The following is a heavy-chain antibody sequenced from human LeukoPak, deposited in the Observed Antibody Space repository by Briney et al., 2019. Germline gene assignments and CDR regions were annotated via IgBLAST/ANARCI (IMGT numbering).Heavy chain of an antibody. CDR3: VKSSGGIAARRYYFDY. CDR1: GFTFSSYA. V-gene: IGHV3-64D*09. J-gene: IGHJ4*02. Sequence: PGGSLRLSCSAFGFTFSSYAMHWVRQAPGKGLEYVSAISSNGGSTYYADSVKGRFTISRDNSKNTLYLQMSSLRPEDTAVYYCVKSSGGIAARRYYFDYWGQGTLVTVSS. D-gene: IGHD6-6*01. CDR2: ISSNGGST.